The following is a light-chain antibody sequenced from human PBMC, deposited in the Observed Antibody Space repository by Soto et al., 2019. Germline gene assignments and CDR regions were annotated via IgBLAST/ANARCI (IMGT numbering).Light chain of an antibody. Sequence: DIRMTQSPSTLSAAVGDRVTITCRASQSIHNWLAWYQQNPGKAPKLLISDASRLENGDPSRFSRRASGTDFTLTTSGLQPDDFATYYCQQYEDYPLTFGQATQLDI. J-gene: IGKJ5*01. V-gene: IGKV1-5*01. CDR3: QQYEDYPLT. CDR1: QSIHNW. CDR2: DAS.